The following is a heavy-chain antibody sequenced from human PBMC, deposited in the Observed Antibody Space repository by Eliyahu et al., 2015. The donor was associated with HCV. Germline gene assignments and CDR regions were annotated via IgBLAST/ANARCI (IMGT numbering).Heavy chain of an antibody. CDR1: GGSISSXY. J-gene: IGHJ3*02. V-gene: IGHV4-59*01. CDR2: IYYSGST. Sequence: QVQLQESGPGLVKPSETLSLTCTVSGGSISSXYWSWIRQPPGKGLEWIGYIYYSGSTNYNPSLKSRVTISVDTSKNQFSLKLSSVTAADTAVYYCAREGVNTGAQGAFDIWGQGTMVTVSS. D-gene: IGHD7-27*01. CDR3: AREGVNTGAQGAFDI.